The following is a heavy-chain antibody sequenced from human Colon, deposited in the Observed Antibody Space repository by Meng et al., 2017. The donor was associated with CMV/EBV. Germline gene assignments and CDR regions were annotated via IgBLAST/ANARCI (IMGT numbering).Heavy chain of an antibody. V-gene: IGHV3-74*01. J-gene: IGHJ4*02. CDR3: TRDVNWEFFDY. CDR2: ISHDGTVT. Sequence: GESLKISCVGSGFTFSNYWMHWVRQAPGKGPVWVSRISHDGTVTTYADSVKGRFTISRDNAQNTLYLQMNSLRAEDTAVYYCTRDVNWEFFDYWGQGTLVTVSS. CDR1: GFTFSNYW. D-gene: IGHD7-27*01.